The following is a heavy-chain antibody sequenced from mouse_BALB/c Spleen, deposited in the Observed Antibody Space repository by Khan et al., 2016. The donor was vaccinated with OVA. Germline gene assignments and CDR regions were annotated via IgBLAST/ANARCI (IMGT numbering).Heavy chain of an antibody. Sequence: EVQLVESGPGLVKPSQSLSLTCTVTGYSITSDYAWNWIRQFPGNKLEWMGYISSSGTTNYNPALNSRISITRDTSKNQFFLQLNSVTTDDTATYYCARDGSRYNYAMDYWGHGTSVTVSS. V-gene: IGHV3-2*02. CDR1: GYSITSDYA. J-gene: IGHJ4*01. D-gene: IGHD2-3*01. CDR3: ARDGSRYNYAMDY. CDR2: ISSSGTT.